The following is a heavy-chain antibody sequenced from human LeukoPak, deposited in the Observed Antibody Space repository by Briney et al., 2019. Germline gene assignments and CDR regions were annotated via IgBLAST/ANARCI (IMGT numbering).Heavy chain of an antibody. D-gene: IGHD3-10*01. V-gene: IGHV1-2*02. CDR1: GYTFTGYY. CDR2: INPNSGGT. J-gene: IGHJ6*02. Sequence: GASVKVSCKASGYTFTGYYMHWVRQAPGQGLEWMGWINPNSGGTNYAQKFQGRVTMTRDTSISTAYMELSRLRSDDTAVYYCAREWVAVTITPVRGVKREVNHYYGMDVWGQGTTVTVSS. CDR3: AREWVAVTITPVRGVKREVNHYYGMDV.